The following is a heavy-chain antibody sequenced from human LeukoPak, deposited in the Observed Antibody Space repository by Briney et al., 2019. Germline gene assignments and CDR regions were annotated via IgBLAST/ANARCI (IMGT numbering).Heavy chain of an antibody. CDR2: ISGSGGST. D-gene: IGHD2-2*01. V-gene: IGHV3-23*01. Sequence: PGGSLRLSCAASGFTFSSYAMSWVRQAPGKGLEWVSAISGSGGSTYYADSVKGRFTISRDNSKNTLYLQMNSRRAEDTAVYYCAKDGPGYCSSTSCTLDYWGQGTLVTVSS. CDR3: AKDGPGYCSSTSCTLDY. CDR1: GFTFSSYA. J-gene: IGHJ4*02.